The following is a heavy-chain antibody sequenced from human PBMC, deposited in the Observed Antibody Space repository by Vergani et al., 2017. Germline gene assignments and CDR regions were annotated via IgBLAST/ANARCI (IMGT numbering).Heavy chain of an antibody. CDR2: IKQDGSEK. CDR3: ARVVCSGCSCCWRRYWFAP. V-gene: IGHV3-7*01. D-gene: IGHD2-15*01. Sequence: EVQLVESGEGLVKPGGSLRLSCAASGITFSSYWMSWVRQAPGKGLEWVANIKQDGSEKYYVDSVKGRFTISRDNAKNSLYLQMNSLRAEDTAVYYCARVVCSGCSCCWRRYWFAPWGQGTLVTVSS. J-gene: IGHJ5*02. CDR1: GITFSSYW.